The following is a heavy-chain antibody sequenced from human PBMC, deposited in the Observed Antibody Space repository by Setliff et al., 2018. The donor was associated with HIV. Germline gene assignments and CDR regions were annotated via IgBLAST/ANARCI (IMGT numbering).Heavy chain of an antibody. J-gene: IGHJ3*02. V-gene: IGHV4-39*01. CDR2: IYYSGST. CDR1: GGSISSSSYY. D-gene: IGHD3-3*01. Sequence: SETLSLTCTVSGGSISSSSYYWGWIRQPPGKGLEWIGSIYYSGSTYYNPSLTSRVTISVDTSKNQFSLKLSSVTAADTAVYYCARHRSYYNFWSGYQDAFDIWGQGTMVTVSS. CDR3: ARHRSYYNFWSGYQDAFDI.